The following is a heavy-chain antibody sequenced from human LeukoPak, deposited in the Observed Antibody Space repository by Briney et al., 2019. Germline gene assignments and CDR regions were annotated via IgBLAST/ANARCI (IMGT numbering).Heavy chain of an antibody. CDR2: INIDGSST. D-gene: IGHD2-21*01. CDR3: ARLRSGYWVDY. Sequence: GGSLRLSCAASGFIFSNYWMHWVRQAPGKGLVWVSYINIDGSSTNYTDSVKGRFTISRDNAKNTLYLQMNSLRADDTAVYYCARLRSGYWVDYWGQGTLVTVSS. CDR1: GFIFSNYW. J-gene: IGHJ4*02. V-gene: IGHV3-74*01.